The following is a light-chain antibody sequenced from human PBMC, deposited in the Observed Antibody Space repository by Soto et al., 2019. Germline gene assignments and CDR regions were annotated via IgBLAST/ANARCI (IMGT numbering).Light chain of an antibody. V-gene: IGLV2-23*01. CDR3: CSYAGSATYVV. J-gene: IGLJ2*01. Sequence: QSALTQPASVSGSPGQSITISCTGTSSDVGSYNLVSWYQQHPGKAPKLMIYEDIKRPSGVSNRFSGSKSGNTASLTISGLQAEDEADYYCCSYAGSATYVVFGGGTKLTVL. CDR1: SSDVGSYNL. CDR2: EDI.